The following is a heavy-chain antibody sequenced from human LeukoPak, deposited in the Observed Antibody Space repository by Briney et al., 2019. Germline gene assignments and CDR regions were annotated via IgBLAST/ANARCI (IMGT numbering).Heavy chain of an antibody. V-gene: IGHV1-18*01. CDR2: ISAYNGNT. CDR1: GYTFTSYG. J-gene: IGHJ3*02. D-gene: IGHD5-24*01. CDR3: ARVGTATSTDAFDI. Sequence: GASVRVSCKASGYTFTSYGISWVRQAPGQGLEWMGWISAYNGNTNYAQKLQGRVTMTTDTSTSTAYMELRSLRSDDTAVYYCARVGTATSTDAFDIWGQGTMVTVSS.